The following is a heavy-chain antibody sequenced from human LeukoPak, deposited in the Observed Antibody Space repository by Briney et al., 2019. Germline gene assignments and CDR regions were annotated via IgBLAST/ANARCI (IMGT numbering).Heavy chain of an antibody. J-gene: IGHJ4*02. V-gene: IGHV3-43*02. CDR3: ARAIYYGSGSYLFDY. Sequence: QTGGPLRLSCAASGFTFDDYAMHWVRQAPGKGLEWVSLISGDGGSTYYADSVKGRFTISRDNAKNSLYLQMNSPRAEDTALYYCARAIYYGSGSYLFDYWGQGNLVAVSS. CDR2: ISGDGGST. CDR1: GFTFDDYA. D-gene: IGHD3-10*01.